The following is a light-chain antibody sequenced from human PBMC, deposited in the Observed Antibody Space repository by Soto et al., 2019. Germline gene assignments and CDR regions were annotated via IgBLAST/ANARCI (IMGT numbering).Light chain of an antibody. CDR2: KAS. CDR3: QQYNSYPYS. CDR1: LSIRSW. Sequence: DIQVTQSPSTLSASVGDRVTITCRASLSIRSWLAWYQQKPGKAPKLLIYKASSLESGVPLRFSGSGSGTEFTLTISSLQPDDFATYYCQQYNSYPYSFDQGTKLEIK. J-gene: IGKJ2*01. V-gene: IGKV1-5*03.